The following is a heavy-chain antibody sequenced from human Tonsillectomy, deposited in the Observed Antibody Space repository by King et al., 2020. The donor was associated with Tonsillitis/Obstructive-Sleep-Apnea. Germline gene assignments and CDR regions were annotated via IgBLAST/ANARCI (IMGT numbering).Heavy chain of an antibody. J-gene: IGHJ4*01. D-gene: IGHD3-16*01. CDR3: ARADGGFRFDY. V-gene: IGHV4-59*01. Sequence: QLQESGPGLVQPSETLSLTCTVSNGSISTYYWSWIRQPPGKGPEWIGYIFYTGSTNYNPSLKSRVSISLDTSKSQLSLKLTSVTAADTALYFCARADGGFRFDYWGHGPLLTVSS. CDR1: NGSISTYY. CDR2: IFYTGST.